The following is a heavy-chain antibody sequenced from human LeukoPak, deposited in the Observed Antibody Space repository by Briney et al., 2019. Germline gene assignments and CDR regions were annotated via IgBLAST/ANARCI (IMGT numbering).Heavy chain of an antibody. CDR1: GGSISSSNW. CDR2: IYHSGST. CDR3: ASSDTAQSWYFDL. V-gene: IGHV4-4*02. Sequence: PSGTLSLTCAVSGGSISSSNWWSWVRQPPGKGLEWIGEIYHSGSTNYNPSLKSRVTTSVDKSKNQFSLKLSSVTAADTAVYYCASSDTAQSWYFDLWGRGTLVTVSS. D-gene: IGHD5-18*01. J-gene: IGHJ2*01.